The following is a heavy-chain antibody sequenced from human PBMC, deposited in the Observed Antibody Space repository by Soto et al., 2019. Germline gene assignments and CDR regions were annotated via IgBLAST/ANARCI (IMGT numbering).Heavy chain of an antibody. J-gene: IGHJ5*02. CDR3: ARELARTIAAAGTINWFDP. CDR1: GGTFSSYA. Sequence: GASVKVSCKASGGTFSSYAISWVRQAPGQGLEWMGGIIPIFGTANYAQKFQGRVTITADESTSTAYMELSSLRSEDTAVYYCARELARTIAAAGTINWFDPRGQGTLVTVSS. V-gene: IGHV1-69*13. CDR2: IIPIFGTA. D-gene: IGHD6-13*01.